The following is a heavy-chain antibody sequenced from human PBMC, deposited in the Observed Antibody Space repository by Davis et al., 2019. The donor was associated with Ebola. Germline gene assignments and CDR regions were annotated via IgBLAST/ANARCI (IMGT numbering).Heavy chain of an antibody. CDR1: GFTFDDYG. CDR3: ASGRGYSYVDH. J-gene: IGHJ4*02. CDR2: ISWGSGSI. V-gene: IGHV3-9*01. Sequence: SLKISCAASGFTFDDYGMHWVRQAPGKGLEWVSGISWGSGSIAYADSVKGRFTISRDNAKNTLYLQMNSLRAEDTAVYYCASGRGYSYVDHWGQGTLVTVSS. D-gene: IGHD5-18*01.